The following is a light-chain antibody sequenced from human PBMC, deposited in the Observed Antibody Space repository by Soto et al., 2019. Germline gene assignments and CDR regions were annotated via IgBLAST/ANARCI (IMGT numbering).Light chain of an antibody. V-gene: IGKV1-39*01. CDR3: QQTYDPPRT. Sequence: DIQMTQSPSSLSASVGDRVTISCRASQSINSYLNWYQQKPGNAPQLLIFAASNLQSGVSSRFSGSGSGTDFTLTISNLQPEDFATYYCQQTYDPPRTFGQGTKVEIK. CDR1: QSINSY. J-gene: IGKJ1*01. CDR2: AAS.